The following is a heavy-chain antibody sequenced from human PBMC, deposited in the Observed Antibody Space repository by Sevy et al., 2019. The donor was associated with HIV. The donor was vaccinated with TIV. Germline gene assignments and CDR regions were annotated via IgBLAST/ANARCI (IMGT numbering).Heavy chain of an antibody. V-gene: IGHV3-49*04. Sequence: GGSLRLSCTTSGFTFGDYAMNWVRQAPGKGLEWVGFIRSKPYGEATEYSGSLKGRFTISRDDSKSISYLQMNSLKSEDTAMYYCTRAPRRQLVLDNWFDSCGQGTLVTVSS. CDR1: GFTFGDYA. CDR2: IRSKPYGEAT. CDR3: TRAPRRQLVLDNWFDS. D-gene: IGHD6-6*01. J-gene: IGHJ5*01.